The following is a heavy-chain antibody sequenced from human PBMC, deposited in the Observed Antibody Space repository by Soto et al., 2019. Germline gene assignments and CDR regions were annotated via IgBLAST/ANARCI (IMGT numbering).Heavy chain of an antibody. J-gene: IGHJ4*02. V-gene: IGHV4-4*07. D-gene: IGHD3-16*01. CDR3: ARSPLTHSYAQFDS. CDR2: IYTVGST. CDR1: GGSLNNYY. Sequence: PSETLSLTCTVSGGSLNNYYLSWIRQPAGKGLEWIGRIYTVGSTNYNPSLKSRVTMSIDTSKNQFSLRLTSVTAADTAVYYCARSPLTHSYAQFDSWGQGSLVTVSS.